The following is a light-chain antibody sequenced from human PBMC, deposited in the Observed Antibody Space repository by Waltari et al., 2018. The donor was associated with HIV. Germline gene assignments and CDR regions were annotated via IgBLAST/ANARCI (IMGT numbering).Light chain of an antibody. CDR2: GVN. J-gene: IGLJ2*01. V-gene: IGLV2-14*03. CDR1: GLHIALYDF. Sequence: QSVLTQPASMSGSPGQSITIPCTGSGLHIALYDFVSWYKQLPNMAPQLIIFGVNRRASGVNSRFSGSKSGDMASLTISGLQAEDEADYYCSSHTITRTLVFGGGTKLTVL. CDR3: SSHTITRTLV.